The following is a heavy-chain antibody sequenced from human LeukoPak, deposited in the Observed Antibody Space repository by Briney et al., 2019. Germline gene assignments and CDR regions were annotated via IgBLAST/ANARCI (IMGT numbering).Heavy chain of an antibody. CDR2: IYYSGST. Sequence: PSETLSLTCTVSGRSISSYCWSWIRQPPGKGLEWIGYIYYSGSTNYNPSLKSRVTISVDTSKNQFSLKLSSVTAADTAVYYCARVAVADHYFDYGGQGTLVTVSS. D-gene: IGHD6-19*01. J-gene: IGHJ4*02. CDR3: ARVAVADHYFDY. CDR1: GRSISSYC. V-gene: IGHV4-59*01.